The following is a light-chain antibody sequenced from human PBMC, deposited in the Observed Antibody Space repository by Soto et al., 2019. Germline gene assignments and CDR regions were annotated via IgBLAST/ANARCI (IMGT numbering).Light chain of an antibody. CDR2: EVT. CDR3: SSYAGNNDLV. J-gene: IGLJ2*01. CDR1: SSDVGGWTY. Sequence: LTQPPSASGSPGQSVTISCTGTSSDVGGWTYVSWYQQHPGKAPKLMIYEVTKRPSGVPDRFSGSKSGNTASLTVYGLQAEDEADYYCSSYAGNNDLVFGGGTKLTVL. V-gene: IGLV2-8*01.